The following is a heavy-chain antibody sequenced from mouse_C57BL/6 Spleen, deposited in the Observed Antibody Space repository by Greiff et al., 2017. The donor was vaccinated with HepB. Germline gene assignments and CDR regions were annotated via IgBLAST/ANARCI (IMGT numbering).Heavy chain of an antibody. J-gene: IGHJ2*01. Sequence: EVQLQQSGPVLVKPGASVKMSCKASGYTFTDYYMNWVKQSHGKSLEWIGVINPYNGGTSYNQKFKGKATLTVDKSYSTAYMELNSLTSEDSAVYYCYYGSSSYYFDYWGQGTTLTVSS. CDR1: GYTFTDYY. CDR3: YYGSSSYYFDY. CDR2: INPYNGGT. D-gene: IGHD1-1*01. V-gene: IGHV1-19*01.